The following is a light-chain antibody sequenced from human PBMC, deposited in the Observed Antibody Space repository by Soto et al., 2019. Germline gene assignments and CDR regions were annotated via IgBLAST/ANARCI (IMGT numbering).Light chain of an antibody. CDR3: QQSYVSPYT. CDR2: AAS. V-gene: IGKV1-39*01. Sequence: DIQMTQSPSSLSASLGDRVTITCRASQSISVYLNWYQQKPGKAPQLLLYAASFLHTGVPSRFSGSGSGADFTLTITSLQPEDFATYYCQQSYVSPYTFGQGTNL. CDR1: QSISVY. J-gene: IGKJ2*01.